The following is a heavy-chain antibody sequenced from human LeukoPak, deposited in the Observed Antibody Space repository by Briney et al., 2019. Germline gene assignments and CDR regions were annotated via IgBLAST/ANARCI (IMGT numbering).Heavy chain of an antibody. V-gene: IGHV4-34*01. D-gene: IGHD3-22*01. Sequence: SETLSLTCAVYGGSFSGYYWSWIRQPPGKGLEWIGEINHSGSTNYNPSLKSRVTISVDTSKNQFSLKLTSVTAADTAVYYCASGWNYYESSGYYYPMIWGQGTIVTVSS. CDR2: INHSGST. J-gene: IGHJ3*02. CDR1: GGSFSGYY. CDR3: ASGWNYYESSGYYYPMI.